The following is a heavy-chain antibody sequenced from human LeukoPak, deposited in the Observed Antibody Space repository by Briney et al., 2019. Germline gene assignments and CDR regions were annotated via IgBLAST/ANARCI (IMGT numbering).Heavy chain of an antibody. Sequence: GGSLRVSCEASGFSITGYWMSWVHQAPGKGLEWVANIKPDGSEQHFVDSLKGRFTVSRDNARNSLYVQINSLRGEDTAVYYCARITQAAFDIWGQGTMVTVSS. J-gene: IGHJ3*02. V-gene: IGHV3-7*04. D-gene: IGHD3-10*01. CDR2: IKPDGSEQ. CDR3: ARITQAAFDI. CDR1: GFSITGYW.